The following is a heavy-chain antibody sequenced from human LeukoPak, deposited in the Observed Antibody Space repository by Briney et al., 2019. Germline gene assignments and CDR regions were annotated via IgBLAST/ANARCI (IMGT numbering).Heavy chain of an antibody. CDR3: AASGEKRGNWFDP. V-gene: IGHV4-59*08. CDR1: GGSISSYY. Sequence: PSQTLSLTCTVSGGSISSYYCSWIRHPPEKGLEWIGYIYYSGSTNNNPSLKSQVTISVATSKNQFSLKLSSVTAADTAVYYCAASGEKRGNWFDPWGQGTLVAVSS. D-gene: IGHD3-10*01. J-gene: IGHJ5*02. CDR2: IYYSGST.